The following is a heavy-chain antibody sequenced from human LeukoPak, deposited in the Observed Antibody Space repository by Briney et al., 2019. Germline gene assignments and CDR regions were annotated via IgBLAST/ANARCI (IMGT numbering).Heavy chain of an antibody. D-gene: IGHD1-7*01. Sequence: GGSLRLSCAASGFTFDDYGMSWVRHAPGKGLEWVSGNNWNGGSTVYADSVKGRFTISRDNAKNSLYLQMNSLRAEDTALYYCARSSKYNWNYGGGAFDIWGQGTMVTVSS. CDR1: GFTFDDYG. J-gene: IGHJ3*02. CDR2: NNWNGGST. CDR3: ARSSKYNWNYGGGAFDI. V-gene: IGHV3-20*04.